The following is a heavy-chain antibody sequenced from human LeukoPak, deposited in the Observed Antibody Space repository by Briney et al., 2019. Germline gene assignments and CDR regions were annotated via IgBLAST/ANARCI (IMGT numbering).Heavy chain of an antibody. J-gene: IGHJ4*02. CDR3: AKDDRGEWGRAYYFDY. Sequence: GGSLRLSCAGSRFIFSNYAMHWVRQTPGKGLDWVAVISFDGSNKYYADSVKGRFTISRDNSKNTLYLQMNSLRAEDTAVYYCAKDDRGEWGRAYYFDYWGQGTLVTVSS. CDR1: RFIFSNYA. V-gene: IGHV3-30-3*01. CDR2: ISFDGSNK. D-gene: IGHD7-27*01.